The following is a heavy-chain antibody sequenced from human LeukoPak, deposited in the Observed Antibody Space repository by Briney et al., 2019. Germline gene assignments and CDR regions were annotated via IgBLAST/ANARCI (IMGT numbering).Heavy chain of an antibody. CDR2: ISSSGNTI. CDR1: EFTFTSYE. Sequence: GGSLRLSCAASEFTFTSYELNWVRQAPGKGLEWVSYISSSGNTIPYADSVKGRFTISRDNAKNSLYLQVISLRAEDTAVYYCARGPSIAARYDAFDIWGQGTMVTVSS. V-gene: IGHV3-48*03. D-gene: IGHD6-6*01. J-gene: IGHJ3*02. CDR3: ARGPSIAARYDAFDI.